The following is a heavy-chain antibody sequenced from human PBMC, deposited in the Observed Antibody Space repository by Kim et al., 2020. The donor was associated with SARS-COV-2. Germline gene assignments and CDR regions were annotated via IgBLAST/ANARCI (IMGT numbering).Heavy chain of an antibody. CDR2: INHSGST. Sequence: SETLSLTCAVYGGSFSGYYWSWIRQPPGKGLEWIGEINHSGSTNYNPSLKSRVTISVDTSKNQFSLKLSSVTAADTAVYYCARAGSSGYWGLWLDYWGQGTLVTVSS. V-gene: IGHV4-34*01. CDR3: ARAGSSGYWGLWLDY. CDR1: GGSFSGYY. J-gene: IGHJ4*02. D-gene: IGHD3-22*01.